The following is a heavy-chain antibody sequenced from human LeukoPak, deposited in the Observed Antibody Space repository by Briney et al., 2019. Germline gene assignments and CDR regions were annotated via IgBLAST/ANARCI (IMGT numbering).Heavy chain of an antibody. CDR1: GFTFSIHW. D-gene: IGHD3-22*01. J-gene: IGHJ3*02. V-gene: IGHV3-7*01. CDR3: ARDKDSFDSGGTYLDAFDI. CDR2: IKPDGNDK. Sequence: GGSLRLSCAASGFTFSIHWMTWVRQAPGKGLEWVATIKPDGNDKYFVDSVKGRFTISRDNAKNSLFLQMNSLRAEDTAVYYCARDKDSFDSGGTYLDAFDIWGHGTMVTVSS.